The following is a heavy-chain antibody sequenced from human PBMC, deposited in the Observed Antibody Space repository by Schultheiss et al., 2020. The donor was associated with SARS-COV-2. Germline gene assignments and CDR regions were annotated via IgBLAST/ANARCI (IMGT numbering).Heavy chain of an antibody. V-gene: IGHV4-61*08. CDR2: INHSGST. D-gene: IGHD2-2*01. CDR1: GGSISSGGYY. CDR3: ARDRRCSITSCYAVFDY. Sequence: SETLSLTCTVSGGSISSGGYYWSWIRQPPGKGLEWIGEINHSGSTNYNPSLKSRVTISVDTSKNQFSLKLSSVTAADTAVYYCARDRRCSITSCYAVFDYWGQGTLVTVSS. J-gene: IGHJ4*02.